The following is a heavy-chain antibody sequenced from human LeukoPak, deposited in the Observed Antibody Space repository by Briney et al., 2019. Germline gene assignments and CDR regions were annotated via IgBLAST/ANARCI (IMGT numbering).Heavy chain of an antibody. V-gene: IGHV4-39*07. D-gene: IGHD1-26*01. CDR1: GGSISSSSYY. CDR2: IYYSGST. J-gene: IGHJ3*02. Sequence: SETLSLTCTVSGGSISSSSYYWGWIRQPPGKGLEWIGSIYYSGSTYYNPSLKSRVTISVDTSKNQFSLRLSSVTAADTAVYYCARGWSGSYFDAFDIWGQGTMVTVSS. CDR3: ARGWSGSYFDAFDI.